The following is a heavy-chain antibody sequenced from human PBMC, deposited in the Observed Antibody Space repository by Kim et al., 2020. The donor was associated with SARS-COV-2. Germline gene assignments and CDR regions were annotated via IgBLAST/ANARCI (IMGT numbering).Heavy chain of an antibody. J-gene: IGHJ4*02. CDR2: INADGTKT. D-gene: IGHD5-18*01. CDR3: TRGYTYRDY. Sequence: GGSLRLSCAASGFFFSNSWMHWVRQAPGKGLVWVSRINADGTKTNYADSVKGRFTISRDNAKNTLYLQMNSLRDEDTAVYYCTRGYTYRDYWGQGTLVTVSS. CDR1: GFFFSNSW. V-gene: IGHV3-74*01.